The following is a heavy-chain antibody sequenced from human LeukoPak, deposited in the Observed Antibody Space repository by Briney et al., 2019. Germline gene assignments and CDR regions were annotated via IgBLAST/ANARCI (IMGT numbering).Heavy chain of an antibody. Sequence: ASVKVSCKASGYTFTGYYMHWVRQAPGQGLEWMGWINPHSGGTNYAQKFQGRVTMTRDTSISTAYMELSRLRSDDTAVYYCAREEQHDSSGYYDGAVDYWGQGTLVTVSS. CDR2: INPHSGGT. D-gene: IGHD3-22*01. CDR3: AREEQHDSSGYYDGAVDY. J-gene: IGHJ4*02. V-gene: IGHV1-2*02. CDR1: GYTFTGYY.